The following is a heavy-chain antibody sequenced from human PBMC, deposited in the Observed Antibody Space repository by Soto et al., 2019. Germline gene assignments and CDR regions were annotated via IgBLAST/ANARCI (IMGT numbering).Heavy chain of an antibody. CDR2: ISSSSSNI. Sequence: PGGSLRLSCAASGFTFSSYSMNWVRQAPGKGLEWVSYISSSSSNIHYADSVKGRFTVSRDKAKNSLYLQMNSLRDEDTAVYFCARDYVGYSSSWHDFDIWGQATMVTVSS. CDR3: ARDYVGYSSSWHDFDI. D-gene: IGHD6-13*01. CDR1: GFTFSSYS. J-gene: IGHJ3*02. V-gene: IGHV3-48*02.